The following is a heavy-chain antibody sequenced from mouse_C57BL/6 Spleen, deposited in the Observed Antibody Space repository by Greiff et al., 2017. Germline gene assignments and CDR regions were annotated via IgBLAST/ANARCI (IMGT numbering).Heavy chain of an antibody. CDR3: ARCYPPYYYAMDY. CDR2: IYPRGGST. D-gene: IGHD2-12*01. CDR1: GYTFTDHT. V-gene: IGHV1-78*01. Sequence: QVQLQQSDAELVKPGASVKISCKVSGYTFTDHTIHWMKQRPEQGLEWIGYIYPRGGSTKYNEKFKGKATLTADKSSSTAYMQLNSLTSEISAVYVCARCYPPYYYAMDYWGQGTSVTVSS. J-gene: IGHJ4*01.